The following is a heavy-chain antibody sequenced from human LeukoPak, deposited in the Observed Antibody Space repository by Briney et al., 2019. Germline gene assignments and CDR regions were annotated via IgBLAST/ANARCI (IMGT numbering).Heavy chain of an antibody. CDR2: IYYSGST. V-gene: IGHV4-59*01. D-gene: IGHD3-3*01. CDR1: GGSISSYY. CDR3: ARVMDFWSGLYYYYGMDV. J-gene: IGHJ6*02. Sequence: SETLSLTCTVSGGSISSYYWSWIRQPPGKGLEWIRYIYYSGSTNYNPSLKSRVTISVDTSKNQFSLKLSSVTAADTAVCYCARVMDFWSGLYYYYGMDVWGQGTTVTVSS.